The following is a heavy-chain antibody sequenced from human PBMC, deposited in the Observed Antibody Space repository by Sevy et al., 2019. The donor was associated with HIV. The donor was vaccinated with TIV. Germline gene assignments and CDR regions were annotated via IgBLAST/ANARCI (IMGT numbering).Heavy chain of an antibody. Sequence: GGCLRLSCAASGFTFSSYWMHWVRQAPGKGLVWVSRINSDGSSTSYADSVKGRFTISRDNAKNTLYLQMNSLRAEDTAVYYCASSKGDDYYGSGSLHADYWGQGTLVTVSS. J-gene: IGHJ4*02. D-gene: IGHD3-10*01. V-gene: IGHV3-74*01. CDR2: INSDGSST. CDR1: GFTFSSYW. CDR3: ASSKGDDYYGSGSLHADY.